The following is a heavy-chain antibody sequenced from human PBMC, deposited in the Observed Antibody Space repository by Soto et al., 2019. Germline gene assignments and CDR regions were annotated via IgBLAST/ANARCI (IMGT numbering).Heavy chain of an antibody. Sequence: QAQLVESGGGVVRPGRSQRLSCAASGFTFSGYGMHWVRQAPSKGLEWVAFIWFDGSDALYSDSVKGRFTISRDNSKNTLFLQLNSLRGDDTAVYYCAREGYCSGGGCSGGMDVWGQGTTVTVSS. V-gene: IGHV3-33*01. J-gene: IGHJ6*02. CDR1: GFTFSGYG. CDR3: AREGYCSGGGCSGGMDV. D-gene: IGHD2-15*01. CDR2: IWFDGSDA.